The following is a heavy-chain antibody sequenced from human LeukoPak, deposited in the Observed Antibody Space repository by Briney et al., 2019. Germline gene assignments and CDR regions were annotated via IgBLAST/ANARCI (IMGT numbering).Heavy chain of an antibody. CDR1: GYTFTGYY. CDR2: INPNSDET. Sequence: ASVTVSCKSSGYTFTGYYSYWVRQAPGQGLEWMGWINPNSDETSYAQKFQGRVTMTRDTSVSTAYMELSRLTSDDTAVYYCARQDADLDYWGQGTLVTVSS. CDR3: ARQDADLDY. V-gene: IGHV1-2*02. J-gene: IGHJ4*02.